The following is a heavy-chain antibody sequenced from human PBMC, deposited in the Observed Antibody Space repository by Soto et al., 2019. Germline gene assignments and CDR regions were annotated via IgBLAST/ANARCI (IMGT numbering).Heavy chain of an antibody. V-gene: IGHV4-59*08. D-gene: IGHD3-22*01. J-gene: IGHJ4*02. CDR1: GGSISSYY. Sequence: SETLSLTCTVSGGSISSYYWIWIRQPPGKGLEWIGYIYYSGSTNYNPSLKSRVTISVDTSKNQFSLKLSSVTAADTAVYYCARHRYYYDSSGYYSYYFDYWGQGTLVTVSS. CDR2: IYYSGST. CDR3: ARHRYYYDSSGYYSYYFDY.